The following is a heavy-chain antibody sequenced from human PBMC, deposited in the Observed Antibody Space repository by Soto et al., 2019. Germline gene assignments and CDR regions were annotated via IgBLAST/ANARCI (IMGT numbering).Heavy chain of an antibody. CDR1: GGFVSSGSYY. V-gene: IGHV4-34*01. J-gene: IGHJ3*02. CDR2: MCNIGGT. Sequence: QVQLQQWGAGLLKPSETLSLTCAVYGGFVSSGSYYWSWIRQPPGKGLEWIGEMCNIGGTHFNPSLESRVTISVDTSKKQFSLKMSSVTAADTALYYCAGVERGTATTVVDAFDIWGPGTMVTVSS. D-gene: IGHD1-1*01. CDR3: AGVERGTATTVVDAFDI.